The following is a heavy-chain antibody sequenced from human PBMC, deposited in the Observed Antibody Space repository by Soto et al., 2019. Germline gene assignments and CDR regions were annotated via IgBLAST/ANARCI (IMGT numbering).Heavy chain of an antibody. CDR1: GGSISSYY. D-gene: IGHD3-3*01. J-gene: IGHJ4*02. CDR3: ARENFLEGYFDY. Sequence: SETLSLTCTVSGGSISSYYWSWIRQPPGKGLEWIGYIYYSGSTNYNPSLKSRVTISVDTSKNQFSLKLSSVTAADTAVYYCARENFLEGYFDYWGQGTLVTVSS. V-gene: IGHV4-59*01. CDR2: IYYSGST.